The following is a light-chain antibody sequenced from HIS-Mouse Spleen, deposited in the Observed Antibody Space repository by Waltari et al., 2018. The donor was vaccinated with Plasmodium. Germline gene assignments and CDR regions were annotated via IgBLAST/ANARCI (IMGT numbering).Light chain of an antibody. CDR2: EVS. J-gene: IGLJ3*02. Sequence: QSALTQPPSPSGSPGPSVTISCPGTSRAVGGYNYVSWYQQHPATAPKLMIYEVSTRPSGVPDRFSGSKSGNTASLTVSGLQAEDEADYYCSSYAGSNNLVFGGGTKLTVL. CDR3: SSYAGSNNLV. CDR1: SRAVGGYNY. V-gene: IGLV2-8*01.